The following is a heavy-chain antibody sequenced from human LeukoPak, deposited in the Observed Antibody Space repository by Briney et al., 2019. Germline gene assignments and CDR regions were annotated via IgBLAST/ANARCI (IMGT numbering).Heavy chain of an antibody. CDR2: INHSGST. CDR1: GGSFSGYY. J-gene: IGHJ6*02. CDR3: ARECLDIVVVPAAITYYYYGMDV. V-gene: IGHV4-34*01. Sequence: SETLSLTCAVYGGSFSGYYWSWIRQPPGKGLEWIGEINHSGSTNYNPSLKSRVTISVDTSKNQFSLKLSSVTAADTAVCYCARECLDIVVVPAAITYYYYGMDVWGQGTTVTVSS. D-gene: IGHD2-2*03.